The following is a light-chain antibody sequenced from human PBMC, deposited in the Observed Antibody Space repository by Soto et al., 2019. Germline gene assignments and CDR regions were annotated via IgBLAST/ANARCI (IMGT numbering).Light chain of an antibody. J-gene: IGKJ5*01. V-gene: IGKV1-13*02. CDR1: QDIRGA. CDR3: QQFNTYPIT. Sequence: AIQLTQSPSSLSASVGDRVTITCRASQDIRGALAWYQQKPWKPPKLLLFDVSSLQSGVPSRFSGSGSGTDFTLTISSLQAEDFATYYCQQFNTYPITFGQGTRLEIK. CDR2: DVS.